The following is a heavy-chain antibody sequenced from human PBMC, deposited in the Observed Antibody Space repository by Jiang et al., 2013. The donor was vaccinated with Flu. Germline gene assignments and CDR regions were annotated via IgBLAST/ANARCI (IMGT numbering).Heavy chain of an antibody. V-gene: IGHV4-34*01. CDR1: GGSLSGYY. CDR3: ARHGGRHFDL. Sequence: LLKPSETLSLTCAVYGGSLSGYYWSWIRQPPGKGLEWIGEIHYSGGTKYNPSLKSRVTISVDTSKNQLSLKLSSVTAADTAVYYCARHGGRHFDLWGRGIPLTVSS. D-gene: IGHD3-16*01. CDR2: IHYSGGT. J-gene: IGHJ2*01.